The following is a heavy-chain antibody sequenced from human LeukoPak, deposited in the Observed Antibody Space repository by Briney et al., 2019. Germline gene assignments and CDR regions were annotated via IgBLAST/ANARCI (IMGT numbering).Heavy chain of an antibody. CDR1: GFTFDGYG. J-gene: IGHJ3*02. V-gene: IGHV3-20*04. Sequence: GSLRLSCAASGFTFDGYGMSWVRQGPGKGLEWVSGAYWNGVSTGYADSVKGRFTISRDNAKNSLYLQMNSLRAEDTALYYCARNSRDSFDIWGQGTMVTVSS. CDR2: AYWNGVST. CDR3: ARNSRDSFDI.